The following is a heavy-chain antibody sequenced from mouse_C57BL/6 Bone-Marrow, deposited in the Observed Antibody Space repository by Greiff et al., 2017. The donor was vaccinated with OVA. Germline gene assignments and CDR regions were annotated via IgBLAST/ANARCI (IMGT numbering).Heavy chain of an antibody. V-gene: IGHV1-81*01. J-gene: IGHJ3*01. D-gene: IGHD1-1*01. CDR1: GYTFTSYG. CDR2: IYPRSGNT. Sequence: VKLQESGAELARPGASVKLSCKASGYTFTSYGISWVKQRTGQGLEWIGEIYPRSGNTYYNEKFKGKATLTADKSSSTAYMELRSLTSEDSAVYFCARSVITTVVEEFAYWGQGTLVTVSA. CDR3: ARSVITTVVEEFAY.